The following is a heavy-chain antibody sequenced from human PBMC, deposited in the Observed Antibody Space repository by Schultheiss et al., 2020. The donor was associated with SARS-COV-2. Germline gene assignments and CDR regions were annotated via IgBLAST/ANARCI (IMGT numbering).Heavy chain of an antibody. CDR1: GYTFTSYG. D-gene: IGHD2-15*01. Sequence: ASVKVSCKASGYTFTSYGISWVRQAPGQGLEWMGWISAYNGNTNYAQKLQGRVTMTTDTSTSTAYMELSRLRSDDTAVYYCASEWVVVAANWWFDPWGQGTLVTVSS. CDR2: ISAYNGNT. V-gene: IGHV1-18*01. CDR3: ASEWVVVAANWWFDP. J-gene: IGHJ5*02.